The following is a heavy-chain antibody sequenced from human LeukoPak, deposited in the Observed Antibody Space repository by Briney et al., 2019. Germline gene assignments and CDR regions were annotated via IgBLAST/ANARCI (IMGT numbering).Heavy chain of an antibody. J-gene: IGHJ4*02. V-gene: IGHV4-59*08. Sequence: PSETLSLTCTVSGGSISSYYWSWIPQSPGKGLEWIGYIYYSGRTNYNPSLKSRVTISVDTSKNQFSLKLSSVTAAHTAVYYCARHVEQWLTPFDYWGQGTLVTVSS. CDR1: GGSISSYY. CDR2: IYYSGRT. D-gene: IGHD6-19*01. CDR3: ARHVEQWLTPFDY.